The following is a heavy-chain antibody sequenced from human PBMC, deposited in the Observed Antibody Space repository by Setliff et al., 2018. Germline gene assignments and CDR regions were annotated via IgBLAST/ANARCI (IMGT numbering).Heavy chain of an antibody. CDR1: DFSVSSVYY. CDR3: ARGVTSGGYWGQSYHYLDV. D-gene: IGHD3-22*01. J-gene: IGHJ6*03. V-gene: IGHV4-38-2*01. CDR2: IHHSGKA. Sequence: PSETLSLTCAVSDFSVSSVYYWGWIRQPPGKGLEWIVNIHHSGKAYYNPSLKSRVTMSVDTSKNQFSLKLNSVTAADTAVYYCARGVTSGGYWGQSYHYLDVWGKGTTVTVSS.